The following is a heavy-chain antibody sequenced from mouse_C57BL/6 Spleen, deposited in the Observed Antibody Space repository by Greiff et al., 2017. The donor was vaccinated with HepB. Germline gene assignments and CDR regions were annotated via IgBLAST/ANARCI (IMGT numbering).Heavy chain of an antibody. CDR2: IRSKSNNYAT. V-gene: IGHV10-1*01. D-gene: IGHD1-1*02. Sequence: EVKLMESGGGLVQPKGSLKLSCAASGFSFNTYAMNWVRQAPGKGLEWVARIRSKSNNYATYYADSVKDRFTISRDDSESMLYLQMNNLKTEDTAMYYCVTVGWAMDYWGQGTSVTVSS. J-gene: IGHJ4*01. CDR1: GFSFNTYA. CDR3: VTVGWAMDY.